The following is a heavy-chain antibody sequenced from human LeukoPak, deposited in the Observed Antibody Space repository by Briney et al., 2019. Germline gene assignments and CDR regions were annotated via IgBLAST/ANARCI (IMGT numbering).Heavy chain of an antibody. CDR2: INPSGGST. CDR1: GYTFTSYY. CDR3: AKGRVVAGSKSLTYHWMDP. J-gene: IGHJ5*02. V-gene: IGHV1-46*01. Sequence: ASVKVSCKASGYTFTSYYMHWVRQAPGQGLEWMGIINPSGGSTSYAQKFQGRVTMTRDMSITTAYLGLSRLRSDDTAMYYCAKGRVVAGSKSLTYHWMDPWGQGSLVTVSS. D-gene: IGHD6-19*01.